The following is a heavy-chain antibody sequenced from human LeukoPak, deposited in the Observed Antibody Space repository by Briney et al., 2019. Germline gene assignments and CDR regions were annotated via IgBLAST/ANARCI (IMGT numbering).Heavy chain of an antibody. V-gene: IGHV4-59*01. CDR3: ARAVLWGYFDY. D-gene: IGHD3-10*01. CDR2: IYYSGST. J-gene: IGHJ4*02. CDR1: GGSISSYY. Sequence: SETLSLTCTVSGGSISSYYWSWIRQPPGKGLEWIGYIYYSGSTNYNPSLKSRVTISVDTSKNQFSLKLSSVTAADTAVYYCARAVLWGYFDYWGQGTLVTVSS.